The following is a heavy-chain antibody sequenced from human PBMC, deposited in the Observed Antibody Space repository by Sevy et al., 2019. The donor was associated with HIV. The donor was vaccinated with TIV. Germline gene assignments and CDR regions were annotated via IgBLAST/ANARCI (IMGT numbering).Heavy chain of an antibody. Sequence: GGSLRLSCAASGFVFSSYTMNWVRQSPGKGLEWVSSISSSSRYIFYADSVKGRFTISRDNARNSLYLQMNSLRAADTAVYYCARDMAYGSGSIVYDYWGQGTLVTVSS. V-gene: IGHV3-21*01. CDR3: ARDMAYGSGSIVYDY. CDR2: ISSSSRYI. D-gene: IGHD3-10*01. CDR1: GFVFSSYT. J-gene: IGHJ4*02.